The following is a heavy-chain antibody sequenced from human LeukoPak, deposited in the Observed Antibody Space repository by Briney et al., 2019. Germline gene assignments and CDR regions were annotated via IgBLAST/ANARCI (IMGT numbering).Heavy chain of an antibody. CDR3: ARDFRSYDILTGWATRPYCFDY. CDR1: GFTFSSYS. D-gene: IGHD3-9*01. J-gene: IGHJ4*02. CDR2: ISSSSSYI. V-gene: IGHV3-21*01. Sequence: GGSLRLSCAASGFTFSSYSMNWVRQAPGKGLEWVSSISSSSSYIYYADSVKGRFTISRDNAKNSLYLQMNSLRAEDTAVYYCARDFRSYDILTGWATRPYCFDYWGQGTLVTVSS.